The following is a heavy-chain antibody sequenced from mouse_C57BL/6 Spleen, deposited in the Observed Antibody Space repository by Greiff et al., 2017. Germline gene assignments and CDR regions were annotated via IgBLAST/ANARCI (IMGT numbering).Heavy chain of an antibody. Sequence: VQLQQPGAELVRPGTSVKLSCKASGYTFTSYWMHWVKQRPGQGLEWIGVIDPSDSYTNYNQKFKGKATLTVDTSSSTAYMQLSSLTSEDSAVYYCARGTYYSNSYYFDYWGQGTTLTVSS. CDR3: ARGTYYSNSYYFDY. J-gene: IGHJ2*01. CDR2: IDPSDSYT. D-gene: IGHD2-5*01. CDR1: GYTFTSYW. V-gene: IGHV1-59*01.